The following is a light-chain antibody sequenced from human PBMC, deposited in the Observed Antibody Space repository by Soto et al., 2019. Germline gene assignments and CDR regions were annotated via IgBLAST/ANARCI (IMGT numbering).Light chain of an antibody. V-gene: IGKV1-33*01. J-gene: IGKJ4*01. CDR2: DAS. CDR3: QQYNILPLT. Sequence: DIQMTQSPSSLSASVGDRVTITCQASQDISNYLNWFQQTPGKAPKLLIYDASNLETGVTSRFSGSGSETDFTFTISSLQPEDIATYYCQQYNILPLTFGGGTKVEIK. CDR1: QDISNY.